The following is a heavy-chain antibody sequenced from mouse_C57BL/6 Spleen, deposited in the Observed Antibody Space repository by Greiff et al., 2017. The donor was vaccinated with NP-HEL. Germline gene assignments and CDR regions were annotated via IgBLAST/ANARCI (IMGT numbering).Heavy chain of an antibody. D-gene: IGHD1-1*01. CDR3: ARRGYYVSSYYARDY. CDR2: INPNYGTT. J-gene: IGHJ4*01. Sequence: LQESGPELVKPGASVKISCKASGYSFTDYNMNWVKQSNGKSLEWIGVINPNYGTTSYNQKFKGKATLTVDQSSSTAYMQLNSLTSEDSAVYYGARRGYYVSSYYARDYWGQGTSVTVSS. V-gene: IGHV1-39*01. CDR1: GYSFTDYN.